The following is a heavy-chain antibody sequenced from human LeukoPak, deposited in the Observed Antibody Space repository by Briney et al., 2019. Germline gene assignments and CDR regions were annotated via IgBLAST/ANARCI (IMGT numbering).Heavy chain of an antibody. J-gene: IGHJ4*02. V-gene: IGHV4-34*01. CDR3: ARGTTIEPFDY. CDR1: GGSFSDHF. D-gene: IGHD1/OR15-1a*01. CDR2: INLGGRT. Sequence: SETLSLTCDVSGGSFSDHFWNWIRQPPGKGLEWLGEINLGGRTNFHPTLRSRLTISLDTSKSQFSLKLTSVSAADTAVYYCARGTTIEPFDYWGQGTLVTVSS.